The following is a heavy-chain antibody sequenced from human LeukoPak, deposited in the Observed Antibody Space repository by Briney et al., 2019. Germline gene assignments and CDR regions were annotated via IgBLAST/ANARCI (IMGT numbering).Heavy chain of an antibody. CDR1: GGTFSSYA. D-gene: IGHD3-22*01. CDR2: IIPIFGTA. J-gene: IGHJ3*02. CDR3: ARTYYYDSSGYPVQVSDAFDI. Sequence: EASVKVSCKASGGTFSSYAISWVRQAPGQGLEWMGGIIPIFGTANYAQKFQGRVTITADESTSTVYMELSRLRSEDTAMYYCARTYYYDSSGYPVQVSDAFDIWGQGTMVTVSS. V-gene: IGHV1-69*13.